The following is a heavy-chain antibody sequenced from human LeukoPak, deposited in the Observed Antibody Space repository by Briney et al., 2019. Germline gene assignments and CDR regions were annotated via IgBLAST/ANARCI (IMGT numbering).Heavy chain of an antibody. CDR1: GYSISSGYY. D-gene: IGHD1-26*01. J-gene: IGHJ4*02. Sequence: SETLSLTCTVSGYSISSGYYWGWIRQPPGKGLEWIGSIYHSGSTYYNPSLKSRVTISVDTSKNQFSLKLSSVTAADTAVYYCARLHSGSYGDDYWGQGTLVTVSS. CDR3: ARLHSGSYGDDY. V-gene: IGHV4-38-2*02. CDR2: IYHSGST.